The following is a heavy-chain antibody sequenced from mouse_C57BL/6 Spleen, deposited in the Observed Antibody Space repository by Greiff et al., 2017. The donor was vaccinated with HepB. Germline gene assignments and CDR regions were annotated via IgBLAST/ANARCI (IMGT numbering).Heavy chain of an antibody. CDR2: IYPRSGNT. Sequence: VQLQQSGAELARPGASVKLSCKASGYTFTSYGISWAKQRTGQGLEWIGEIYPRSGNTYYNEKFKGKATLTADKSSSTAYLELRSLTSEDSAVYFCASLYSNYVSFFAYWGQGTLVTVSA. CDR1: GYTFTSYG. CDR3: ASLYSNYVSFFAY. D-gene: IGHD2-5*01. V-gene: IGHV1-81*01. J-gene: IGHJ3*01.